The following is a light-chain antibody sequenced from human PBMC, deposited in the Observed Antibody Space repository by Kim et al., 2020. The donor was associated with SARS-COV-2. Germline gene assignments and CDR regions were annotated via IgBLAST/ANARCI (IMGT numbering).Light chain of an antibody. CDR1: QSITSF. Sequence: SASIGDRVTSTCRASQSITSFVNWYQQKPGKAPDLLIYATSRLQSGVPSRFSGSGSGTDFSLTISSLQPEDFATYYCQQSYRAPYPFGQGTKLEI. CDR3: QQSYRAPYP. CDR2: ATS. V-gene: IGKV1-39*01. J-gene: IGKJ2*01.